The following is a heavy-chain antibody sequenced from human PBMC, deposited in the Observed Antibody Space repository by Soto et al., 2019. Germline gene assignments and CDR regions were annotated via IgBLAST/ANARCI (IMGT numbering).Heavy chain of an antibody. CDR1: GYTFTSYD. D-gene: IGHD5-12*01. CDR3: ARLWLATFERHYYYYYMDV. J-gene: IGHJ6*03. Sequence: GASVKVSCKASGYTFTSYDINWVRQATGQGLEWMGWMNPNSGNTGYAQKFQGRVTMTRNTSISTAYMELSSLRSEDTAVYYCARLWLATFERHYYYYYMDVWGKGTTVTVSS. V-gene: IGHV1-8*01. CDR2: MNPNSGNT.